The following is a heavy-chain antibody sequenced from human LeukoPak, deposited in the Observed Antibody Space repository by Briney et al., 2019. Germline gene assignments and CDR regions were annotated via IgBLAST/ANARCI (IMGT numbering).Heavy chain of an antibody. J-gene: IGHJ5*02. Sequence: SQTLSLTCTVSGGSISSGGYYWSWIRQHPGQGLEWIGYIHKSGSTYYNPSLERRGTISVDTSKNQFPLKLRSVTAADTAMYYCARVTTAAWSDPWGHGTPVTVSS. D-gene: IGHD4-11*01. V-gene: IGHV4-31*03. CDR3: ARVTTAAWSDP. CDR1: GGSISSGGYY. CDR2: IHKSGST.